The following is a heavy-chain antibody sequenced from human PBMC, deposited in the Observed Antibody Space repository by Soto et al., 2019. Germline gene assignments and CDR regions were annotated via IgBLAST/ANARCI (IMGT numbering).Heavy chain of an antibody. CDR1: GFTFSSYA. V-gene: IGHV3-23*01. Sequence: EVQLLDSGGVLVQPGGSLRLSCAASGFTFSSYALSWVRQAPGKGLEWVSGISGDGATTYYTDSVKGRFIISRDSSTNTLYLQMNSLRAEDSAVYYCARDLTSSGRSTYLGYWGQGTLVTVSS. CDR3: ARDLTSSGRSTYLGY. D-gene: IGHD6-19*01. J-gene: IGHJ4*02. CDR2: ISGDGATT.